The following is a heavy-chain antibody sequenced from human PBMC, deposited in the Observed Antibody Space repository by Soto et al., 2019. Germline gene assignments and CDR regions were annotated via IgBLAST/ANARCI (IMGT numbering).Heavy chain of an antibody. CDR2: INAGNGNT. V-gene: IGHV1-3*01. D-gene: IGHD2-15*01. CDR3: ARFSGYGDRRRIVVVVAATDETHDAFDI. Sequence: GASVKVSCKASGYTFTSYAMHWVRQAPGQRLEWMGWINAGNGNTKYSQKFQGRVTITRDTSASTAYMELSSLRSEDTAVYYCARFSGYGDRRRIVVVVAATDETHDAFDIWGQGTMVTVSS. J-gene: IGHJ3*02. CDR1: GYTFTSYA.